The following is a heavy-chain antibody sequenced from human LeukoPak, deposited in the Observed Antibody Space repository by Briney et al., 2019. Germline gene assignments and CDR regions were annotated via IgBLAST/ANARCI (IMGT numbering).Heavy chain of an antibody. CDR3: ARDTTVAYGMQY. Sequence: SETLSLTCTVSGGSISTFSWSCIRQFPGKGLEWIGSIYIKSTNYNPSLKSRVAISVDTSKNQFSLRLDSVTTADTAIYYCARDTTVAYGMQYWGQGTLVTVSS. V-gene: IGHV4-59*01. CDR1: GGSISTFS. D-gene: IGHD6-19*01. CDR2: IYIKST. J-gene: IGHJ4*02.